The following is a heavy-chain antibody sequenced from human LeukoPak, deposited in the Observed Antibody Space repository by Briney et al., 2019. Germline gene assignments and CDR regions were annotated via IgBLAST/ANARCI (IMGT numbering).Heavy chain of an antibody. CDR2: IYYSGST. Sequence: SETLSLTCTVSGGSISSYYWSWIRQPPGKGLEWIGYIYYSGSTNYNPSLKSRVTISVDTSKNQFSLKLSSVTAAETAVYYCARHGPNSSGSTNYYYYYGMDVWGQGTTVTVSS. D-gene: IGHD3-22*01. V-gene: IGHV4-59*08. J-gene: IGHJ6*02. CDR3: ARHGPNSSGSTNYYYYYGMDV. CDR1: GGSISSYY.